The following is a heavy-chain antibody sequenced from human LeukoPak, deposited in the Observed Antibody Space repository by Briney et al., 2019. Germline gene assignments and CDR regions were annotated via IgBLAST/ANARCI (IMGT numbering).Heavy chain of an antibody. Sequence: GGSLRLSCAASGFTFSSYAMHWVRQAPGKGLEWVAVISYDGSNKYYADSVKGRFTISRDNSKNTLYLQMNSLRAEDTAVYYCARDTIVGATHFDYWGQGTLVTVSS. V-gene: IGHV3-30-3*01. CDR1: GFTFSSYA. CDR3: ARDTIVGATHFDY. D-gene: IGHD1-26*01. CDR2: ISYDGSNK. J-gene: IGHJ4*02.